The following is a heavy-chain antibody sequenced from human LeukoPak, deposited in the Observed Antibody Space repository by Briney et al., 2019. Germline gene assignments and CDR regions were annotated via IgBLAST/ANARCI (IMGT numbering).Heavy chain of an antibody. V-gene: IGHV3-30*18. J-gene: IGHJ5*02. Sequence: PGGSLRLSCAASGFTFSSYGMHWVRQAPGKGLEWVAVISYDGSNKYYADSVKGRFTISRDNSKNTLYLQMNSLRAEDTAVYYCAKDRWFGESNWFDPWGQGTLVTVSS. CDR1: GFTFSSYG. CDR3: AKDRWFGESNWFDP. D-gene: IGHD3-10*01. CDR2: ISYDGSNK.